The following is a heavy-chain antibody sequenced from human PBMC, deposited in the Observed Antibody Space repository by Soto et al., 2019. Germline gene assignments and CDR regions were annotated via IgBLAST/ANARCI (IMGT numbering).Heavy chain of an antibody. CDR1: GFTFSSYS. D-gene: IGHD5-12*01. J-gene: IGHJ5*02. V-gene: IGHV3-48*02. CDR3: ARDVSGLNWFDP. CDR2: ISSSSSTI. Sequence: EVQLVESGGGLVQPGGSLRLSCAASGFTFSSYSMNWVRQAPGTGLEWVSYISSSSSTIYYAESVKGRFTISRDNAKNSLYLQMNSLRDEDTAVYYCARDVSGLNWFDPWGQGTLVTVSS.